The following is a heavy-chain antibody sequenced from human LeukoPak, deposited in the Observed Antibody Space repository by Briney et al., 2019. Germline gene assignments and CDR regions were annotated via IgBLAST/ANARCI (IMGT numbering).Heavy chain of an antibody. CDR2: ICAHNGNT. Sequence: AASVKLSCKASGYTFTSYGMSWVRQAPGKGLEWMAWICAHNGNTNYAQKLQGRVTMTTDTSKSTAYMELRSLRSDDTAVYYCARVELDDYGDYYWYFGLWGRGTLVTVSS. CDR3: ARVELDDYGDYYWYFGL. J-gene: IGHJ2*01. CDR1: GYTFTSYG. V-gene: IGHV1-18*01. D-gene: IGHD4-17*01.